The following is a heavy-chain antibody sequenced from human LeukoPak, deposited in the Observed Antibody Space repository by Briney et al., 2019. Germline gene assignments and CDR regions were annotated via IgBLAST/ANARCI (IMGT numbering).Heavy chain of an antibody. D-gene: IGHD5-12*01. CDR3: ARVRTGWGYSGYDFRRFDP. CDR1: GFTFSDYY. J-gene: IGHJ5*02. Sequence: KTGGSLRLSCAASGFTFSDYYMSWIRQAPGKGLEWVSYISSSGSTIYYADSVKGRFTISRDNAKNSLYLQMNSLRAEDTAVYHCARVRTGWGYSGYDFRRFDPWGQGTLVTVSS. V-gene: IGHV3-11*01. CDR2: ISSSGSTI.